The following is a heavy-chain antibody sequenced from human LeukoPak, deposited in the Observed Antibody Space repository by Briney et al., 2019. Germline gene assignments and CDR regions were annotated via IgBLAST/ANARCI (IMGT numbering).Heavy chain of an antibody. J-gene: IGHJ4*02. V-gene: IGHV3-23*01. CDR3: AKDRYAGRY. D-gene: IGHD5-12*01. Sequence: GGSLRLSCAASGFTFKNNAMSWVRQAPGKGPEWLSFITGSGDNTYYADSVKGWFSISRDNSESTLYLQMNSLRVEDTAVYYCAKDRYAGRYWGQGILVTVSS. CDR1: GFTFKNNA. CDR2: ITGSGDNT.